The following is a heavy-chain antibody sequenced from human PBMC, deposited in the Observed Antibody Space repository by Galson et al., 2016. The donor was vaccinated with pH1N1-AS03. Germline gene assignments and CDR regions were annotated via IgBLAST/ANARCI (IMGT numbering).Heavy chain of an antibody. D-gene: IGHD1-1*01. CDR1: GFIFSDYA. J-gene: IGHJ6*02. Sequence: SLRLSCAASGFIFSDYAIYWVRQAPGKGLEFVSGISDTGGRTYYADSVKGRFTISRDNSENTVFLQVGSLSPEDVAVYYCTREWKFTHHYYGMDVWGQGTTVTVSS. V-gene: IGHV3-64*02. CDR3: TREWKFTHHYYGMDV. CDR2: ISDTGGRT.